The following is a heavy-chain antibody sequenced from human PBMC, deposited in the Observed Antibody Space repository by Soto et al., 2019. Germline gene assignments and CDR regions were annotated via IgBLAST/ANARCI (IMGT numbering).Heavy chain of an antibody. J-gene: IGHJ6*03. CDR3: ARQRGPANLPPVGWYYMDV. CDR1: GGSISSSSYY. V-gene: IGHV4-39*01. D-gene: IGHD1-26*01. Sequence: SETLSLTCTVSGGSISSSSYYWGWIRQPPGKGLEWIGSIYYSGSTYYNPSLKSRVTISVDTSKNQFSLKLSSVTAADTAVYYCARQRGPANLPPVGWYYMDVWGKGTTVTVSS. CDR2: IYYSGST.